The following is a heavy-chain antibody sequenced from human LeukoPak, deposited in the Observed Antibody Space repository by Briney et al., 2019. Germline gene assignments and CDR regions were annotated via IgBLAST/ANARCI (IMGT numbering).Heavy chain of an antibody. D-gene: IGHD3-10*01. J-gene: IGHJ6*02. CDR3: ASYGFGQYGMDV. CDR2: IKQDGSEK. V-gene: IGHV3-7*01. Sequence: SGGSLRFSCEASGFTFSSYWISWFRQAPGKGLKGLAYIKQDGSEKYYVDSVKGRFTISRDNAKNSLYLEMNSLRAEDTAVYYCASYGFGQYGMDVWGQGTTVTVSS. CDR1: GFTFSSYW.